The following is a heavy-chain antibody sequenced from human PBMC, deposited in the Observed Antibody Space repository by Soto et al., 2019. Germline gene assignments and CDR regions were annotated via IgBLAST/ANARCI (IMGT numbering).Heavy chain of an antibody. CDR3: ARAGRYCSGGSYYGSGRFDP. J-gene: IGHJ5*02. CDR2: IYYTGST. D-gene: IGHD2-15*01. CDR1: GGSISSGDYY. V-gene: IGHV4-30-4*01. Sequence: QVQLQESGPGLVKPSQTLSLTCTVSGGSISSGDYYWSWIRQPPGKGLEWIGYIYYTGSTHYIPSLKSRVTISVDKASNQSSLKLTSLTAADTAVYYCARAGRYCSGGSYYGSGRFDPWGQGTLVTVSS.